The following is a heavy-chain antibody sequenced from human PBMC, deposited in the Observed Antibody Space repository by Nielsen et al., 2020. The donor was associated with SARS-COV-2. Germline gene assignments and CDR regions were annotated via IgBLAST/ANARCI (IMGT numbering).Heavy chain of an antibody. Sequence: ASVKVSCKASGSTFTSYYIHWVRQAPGQGLEWMGLISPGSGSTKYARRFQGRVTMTKDTSTSTVYMELSSLRSKDTAVYFCARDPGSRDNWGWFDPWGQGTLVTVSA. CDR1: GSTFTSYY. V-gene: IGHV1-46*01. CDR3: ARDPGSRDNWGWFDP. D-gene: IGHD1-1*01. J-gene: IGHJ5*02. CDR2: ISPGSGST.